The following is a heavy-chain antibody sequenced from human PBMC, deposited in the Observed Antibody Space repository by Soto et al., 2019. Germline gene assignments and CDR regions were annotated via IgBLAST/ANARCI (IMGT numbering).Heavy chain of an antibody. Sequence: SETLSLTGTVSGGSISSGGYYWSWIRQHPGKGLEWIGYIYYSGSTYYNPSLKSRVTISVDTSKNQFSLKLSSVTAADTAVYYCARLRIYCSGGSCYYYFDYWGQGTLVTVSS. CDR3: ARLRIYCSGGSCYYYFDY. J-gene: IGHJ4*02. V-gene: IGHV4-31*03. CDR1: GGSISSGGYY. CDR2: IYYSGST. D-gene: IGHD2-15*01.